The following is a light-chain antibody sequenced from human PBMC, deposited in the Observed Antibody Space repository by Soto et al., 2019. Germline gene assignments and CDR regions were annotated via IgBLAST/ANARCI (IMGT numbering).Light chain of an antibody. CDR1: QSVSSSF. V-gene: IGKV3-20*01. CDR2: GAS. CDR3: QQFAGSLT. Sequence: EIVLTQSPGTLSLSPGERAILSCRASQSVSSSFLAWYQQKPGQAPRLLISGASSRATGVPDRFSGSGSGTDFTLTISRLEPEDFAVYYCQQFAGSLTFGPGTIVDIK. J-gene: IGKJ3*01.